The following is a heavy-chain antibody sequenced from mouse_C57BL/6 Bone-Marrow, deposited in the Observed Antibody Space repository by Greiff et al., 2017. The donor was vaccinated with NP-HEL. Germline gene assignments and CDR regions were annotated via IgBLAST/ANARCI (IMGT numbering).Heavy chain of an antibody. V-gene: IGHV1-26*01. Sequence: VQLQQSGPELVKPGASVKISCKASGYTFTDYYMNWVKQSHGKSLEWIGDINPNNGGTSYNQKFKGKATLTVDKSSSTAYMELRSLTSQDSAVYYCANAYFYYFDYWGQGTTLTVSS. CDR3: ANAYFYYFDY. CDR2: INPNNGGT. CDR1: GYTFTDYY. D-gene: IGHD2-10*01. J-gene: IGHJ2*01.